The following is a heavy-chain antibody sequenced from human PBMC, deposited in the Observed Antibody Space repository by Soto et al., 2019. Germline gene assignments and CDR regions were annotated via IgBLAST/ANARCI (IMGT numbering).Heavy chain of an antibody. Sequence: QVQLVQSGADVKKPGASMKISCKASGYTFSDFAIHWVRQAPGQRLEWVGWINTGSGTTSYSQKLEGRVTISDDTSASTAYMELSSLSPEDTAVYYCARENLIYYSDRSGYSYDLWGQGTQVTVSS. V-gene: IGHV1-3*04. D-gene: IGHD3-22*01. J-gene: IGHJ4*02. CDR1: GYTFSDFA. CDR2: INTGSGTT. CDR3: ARENLIYYSDRSGYSYDL.